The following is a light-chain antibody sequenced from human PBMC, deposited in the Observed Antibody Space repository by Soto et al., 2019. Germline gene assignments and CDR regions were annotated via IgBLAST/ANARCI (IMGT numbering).Light chain of an antibody. CDR2: SAS. J-gene: IGKJ1*01. CDR3: QQSGGTPRT. V-gene: IGKV1-39*01. Sequence: DIQMTQSPSSLSASVGDRVTITCRASQSISNYLNWFQQRPGKAPELLIYSASTLRSGVPSRFSGSGSGTDFTLAISSLQPEDFATYFCQQSGGTPRTFGQGTKVDIK. CDR1: QSISNY.